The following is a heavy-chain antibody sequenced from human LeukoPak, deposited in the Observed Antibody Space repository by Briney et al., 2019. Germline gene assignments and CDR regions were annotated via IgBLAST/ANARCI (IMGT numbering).Heavy chain of an antibody. J-gene: IGHJ1*01. CDR3: ARDRCSGGSCDSGAEYYQH. V-gene: IGHV3-33*01. CDR2: IWYDGGRT. Sequence: PGGSLRLSCAASGFTFSSYGMHWVRQVPGKGLEWVAVIWYDGGRTYYADSVKGRFTISRDNSKNTLDLQMNSLRAEDTAVYYCARDRCSGGSCDSGAEYYQHWGQGTLVTVSS. D-gene: IGHD2-15*01. CDR1: GFTFSSYG.